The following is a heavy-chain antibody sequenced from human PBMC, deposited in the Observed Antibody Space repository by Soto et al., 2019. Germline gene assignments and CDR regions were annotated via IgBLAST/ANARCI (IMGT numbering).Heavy chain of an antibody. D-gene: IGHD3-9*01. Sequence: ASVKVSCKASGYTFTSYGISWVRQAPGQGLEWMGWISAYNGNTNYAQKLQGRVTMTTDTSTSTAYMELRSLRSDDTAVYYCARDGSYDILTGQELYGMDVWGQGTTVTVSS. CDR2: ISAYNGNT. V-gene: IGHV1-18*01. J-gene: IGHJ6*02. CDR3: ARDGSYDILTGQELYGMDV. CDR1: GYTFTSYG.